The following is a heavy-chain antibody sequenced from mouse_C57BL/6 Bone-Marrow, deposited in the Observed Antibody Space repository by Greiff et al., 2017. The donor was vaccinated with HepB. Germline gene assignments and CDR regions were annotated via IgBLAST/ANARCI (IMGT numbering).Heavy chain of an antibody. J-gene: IGHJ3*01. CDR3: ARLRSRNWVSFAY. V-gene: IGHV1-53*01. D-gene: IGHD4-1*01. CDR2: INPSNGGT. CDR1: GYTFTSYW. Sequence: QVQLQQPGTELVKPGAPVKLSCKASGYTFTSYWMHWVKQRPGQGLEWIGNINPSNGGTNYNEKFKSKATLTVDKSSSTAYMQLSSLTSEDSAVYYCARLRSRNWVSFAYWGQGTLVTVSA.